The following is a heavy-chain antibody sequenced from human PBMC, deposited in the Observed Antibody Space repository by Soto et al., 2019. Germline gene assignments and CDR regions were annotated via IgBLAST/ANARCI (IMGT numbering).Heavy chain of an antibody. CDR1: GGSISSSNW. Sequence: QVQLQESGPGLVKPSGTLSLTCAVSGGSISSSNWWSWVRQPPGKGREWIGEIYHSGSTNYNPSLKSRVTISVDKSKNQFSRKLSSVTAADTAVYYCRGVYGSGTFIDYWGQGTLVTVSS. D-gene: IGHD3-10*01. CDR2: IYHSGST. V-gene: IGHV4-4*02. CDR3: RGVYGSGTFIDY. J-gene: IGHJ4*02.